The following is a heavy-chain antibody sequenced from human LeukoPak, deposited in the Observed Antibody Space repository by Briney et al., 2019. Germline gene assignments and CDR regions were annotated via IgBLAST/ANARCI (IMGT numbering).Heavy chain of an antibody. V-gene: IGHV3-15*01. Sequence: PGGSLRLSCAASGFTVSSNYMSWVRQAPGKGLEWVGRIKSKTDGGTTDYAAPVKGRFTISRDNAKNSLYLQMNSLRAEDTAVYYCARDSSSIEVGYYYYYMDVWGKGTTVTVSS. CDR3: ARDSSSIEVGYYYYYMDV. CDR1: GFTVSSNY. CDR2: IKSKTDGGTT. D-gene: IGHD6-6*01. J-gene: IGHJ6*03.